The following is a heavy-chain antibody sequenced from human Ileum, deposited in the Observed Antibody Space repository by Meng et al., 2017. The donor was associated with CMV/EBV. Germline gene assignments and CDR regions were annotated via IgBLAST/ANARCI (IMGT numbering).Heavy chain of an antibody. J-gene: IGHJ4*02. CDR3: AKDVYSSSSGLSFDY. Sequence: GESLKISCAASGFTFSSYAMSWVRQAPGKGLEWVSAISGSGGSTDYADSVKGRFTISRDNSKNTLCLQMNSLRAEDTAVYYCAKDVYSSSSGLSFDYWGQGTLVTVSS. D-gene: IGHD6-6*01. CDR2: ISGSGGST. V-gene: IGHV3-23*01. CDR1: GFTFSSYA.